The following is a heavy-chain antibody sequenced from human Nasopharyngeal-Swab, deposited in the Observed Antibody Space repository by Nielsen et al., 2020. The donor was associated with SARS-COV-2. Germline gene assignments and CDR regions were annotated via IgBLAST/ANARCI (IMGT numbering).Heavy chain of an antibody. J-gene: IGHJ5*02. Sequence: GESLKISCQASGYIFTNYWVAWVRQMPGKGLELMGIIYPGDSDTRYSPSFQGQVTISADKSIGTAYLQWSSLKASDTAMYYCGRGSSWYGNWFDPWGQGTLVTVSS. CDR3: GRGSSWYGNWFDP. CDR1: GYIFTNYW. V-gene: IGHV5-51*01. D-gene: IGHD6-13*01. CDR2: IYPGDSDT.